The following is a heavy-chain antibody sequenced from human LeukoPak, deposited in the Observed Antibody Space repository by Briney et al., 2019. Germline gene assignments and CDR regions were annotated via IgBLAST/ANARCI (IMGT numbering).Heavy chain of an antibody. CDR3: ARLDHDILTGYVRFDY. J-gene: IGHJ4*02. CDR1: GYSISSGYY. V-gene: IGHV4-38-2*02. D-gene: IGHD3-9*01. Sequence: PSETLSLTCTVSGYSISSGYYWGWIRQPPGKGLEWIGSIYHSGSTYYNPSLKSRVTISVDTSKNQFSLKLSSVTAADTAVYYCARLDHDILTGYVRFDYWGQGTLVTVSS. CDR2: IYHSGST.